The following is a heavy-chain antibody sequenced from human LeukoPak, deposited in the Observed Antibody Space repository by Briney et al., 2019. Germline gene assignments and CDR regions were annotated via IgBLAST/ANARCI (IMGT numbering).Heavy chain of an antibody. CDR1: GYTFTCYY. J-gene: IGHJ4*02. D-gene: IGHD3-9*01. CDR3: ARDRDERYFDWLLPCFDY. V-gene: IGHV1-2*02. CDR2: INPNSGGT. Sequence: ASVKVSCKASGYTFTCYYMHWVRQAPGQGLEWMGWINPNSGGTNYAQKFQGRVTMTRDTSISTAYMELSRLRSDDTAAYYCARDRDERYFDWLLPCFDYWGQGTLVTVSS.